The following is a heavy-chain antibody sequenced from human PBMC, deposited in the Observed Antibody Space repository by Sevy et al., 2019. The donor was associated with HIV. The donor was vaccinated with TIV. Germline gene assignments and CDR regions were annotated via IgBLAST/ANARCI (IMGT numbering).Heavy chain of an antibody. D-gene: IGHD6-19*01. Sequence: GGSLRLSCAASGFTFSSYAMHWVRQAPGKGLEWVAVISYDGSNKYYADSVKGRFTISRDNSKNTLYLQMNSLRAEDTAVYYCARHRYSSGWYSGMDVWGQGTTVTVSS. CDR1: GFTFSSYA. CDR2: ISYDGSNK. CDR3: ARHRYSSGWYSGMDV. V-gene: IGHV3-30-3*01. J-gene: IGHJ6*02.